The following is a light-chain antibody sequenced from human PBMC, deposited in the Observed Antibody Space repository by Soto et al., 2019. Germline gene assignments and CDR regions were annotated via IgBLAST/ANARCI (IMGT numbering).Light chain of an antibody. Sequence: EVVMTQSPATLSVSPGERATLSCRASQRVSSNLAWYQQKPGQAPRPLIYGASTRATGLPARFSGSGSGTEFTLTISSLQSEDFAVYYCQQYNNWPYTFGQGTKLDIK. CDR2: GAS. CDR3: QQYNNWPYT. V-gene: IGKV3-15*01. J-gene: IGKJ2*01. CDR1: QRVSSN.